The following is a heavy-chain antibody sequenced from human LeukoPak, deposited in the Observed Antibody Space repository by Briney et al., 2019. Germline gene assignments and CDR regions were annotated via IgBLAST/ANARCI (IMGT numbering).Heavy chain of an antibody. CDR2: ISSNGGST. Sequence: GGSLRLSCSASGFTFSSYAMHWVRQAPVKGLEYVSAISSNGGSTYYADSVKGRFTISRDNSKNTLYLQMSSLRAEDTAVYYCARASNTAMVTYWGQGTLVTVSS. J-gene: IGHJ4*02. CDR1: GFTFSSYA. CDR3: ARASNTAMVTY. V-gene: IGHV3-64D*06. D-gene: IGHD5-18*01.